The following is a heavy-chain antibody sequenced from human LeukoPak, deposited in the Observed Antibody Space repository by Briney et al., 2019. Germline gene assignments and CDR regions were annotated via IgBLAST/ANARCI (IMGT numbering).Heavy chain of an antibody. Sequence: GGSLRLSCAASGFTFSSYGMHWVRQAPGKGLEWVAVISYDGSNKYYADSVKGRFTISRDNSKNTLYLRMNSLRAEDTAVYYCAKAPSPLYNWNDGNWFDPWGQGTLVTVSS. D-gene: IGHD1-1*01. CDR1: GFTFSSYG. V-gene: IGHV3-30*18. J-gene: IGHJ5*02. CDR2: ISYDGSNK. CDR3: AKAPSPLYNWNDGNWFDP.